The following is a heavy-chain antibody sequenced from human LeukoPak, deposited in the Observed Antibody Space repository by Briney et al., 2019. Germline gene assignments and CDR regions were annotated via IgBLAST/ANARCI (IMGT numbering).Heavy chain of an antibody. J-gene: IGHJ4*02. Sequence: GESLKISCKCSDYSFTSYWIGWVRQMPGKGLEWMGIIYPSDSDNRYSPSFQGQVTISADKSISTAYLQWSSLKASDAAMYYCARGGYDSSGYPDYWGQGTLVTVSS. V-gene: IGHV5-51*01. CDR3: ARGGYDSSGYPDY. D-gene: IGHD3-22*01. CDR1: DYSFTSYW. CDR2: IYPSDSDN.